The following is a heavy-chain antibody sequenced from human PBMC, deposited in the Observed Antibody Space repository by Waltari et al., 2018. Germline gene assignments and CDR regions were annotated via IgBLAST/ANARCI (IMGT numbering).Heavy chain of an antibody. D-gene: IGHD2-2*02. V-gene: IGHV3-30*01. CDR2: MSYDGSSK. CDR1: GFTFSSYS. Sequence: QVQMVESGGGVVQPGRSLRLSGAASGFTFSSYSIHWVRQAPGKGLEWVALMSYDGSSKYYADSVKGRFTVSRDNSKNTVYLRLNSLRVEDTAVYYCAREDICRSTTCYTLDYWGLGTLVTVSS. CDR3: AREDICRSTTCYTLDY. J-gene: IGHJ4*02.